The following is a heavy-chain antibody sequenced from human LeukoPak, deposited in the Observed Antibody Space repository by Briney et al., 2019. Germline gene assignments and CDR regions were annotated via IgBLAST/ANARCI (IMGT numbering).Heavy chain of an antibody. V-gene: IGHV6-1*01. D-gene: IGHD6-19*01. Sequence: SQTLSLTCAISGDSVSSNSAAWSWIRLSPSRGLEWLGRTYYRSNWYHDYAVSVKSRITIKPDTSNNQFSLQLNSVTPEDTAVYYCARFQGIGSQRYYFGYWGQGTLVTVSS. J-gene: IGHJ4*02. CDR3: ARFQGIGSQRYYFGY. CDR1: GDSVSSNSAA. CDR2: TYYRSNWYH.